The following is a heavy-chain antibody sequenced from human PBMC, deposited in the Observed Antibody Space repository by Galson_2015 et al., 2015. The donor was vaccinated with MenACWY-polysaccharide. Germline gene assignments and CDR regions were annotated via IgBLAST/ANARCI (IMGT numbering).Heavy chain of an antibody. J-gene: IGHJ4*02. V-gene: IGHV4-4*08. Sequence: ETLSLTCTVSGVFVTSYYWTWIRQPPGKGLEWLGYAHSSGFTKYNPPLSSRVIISVDTSKSQFSLKLSSVTAADTAVYYCARVEKYSGSYYILYWGQGTLVTVSS. CDR1: GVFVTSYY. CDR2: AHSSGFT. D-gene: IGHD1-26*01. CDR3: ARVEKYSGSYYILY.